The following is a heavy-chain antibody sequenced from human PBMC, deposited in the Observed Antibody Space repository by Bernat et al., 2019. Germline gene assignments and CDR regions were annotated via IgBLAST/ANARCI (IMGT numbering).Heavy chain of an antibody. CDR2: FDPEDGET. CDR1: GYTLTELS. Sequence: QVQLVQSGAEVKKPGASVKVSCKVSGYTLTELSMHWVRQAPGKGLEWMGGFDPEDGETIYAQKFQGRVTMTEDTSTDTAYMELSRLRSEDTDVYYCAKGPMITMVRGAPNWYFDLWGRGTLVTVSS. J-gene: IGHJ2*01. D-gene: IGHD3-10*01. CDR3: AKGPMITMVRGAPNWYFDL. V-gene: IGHV1-24*01.